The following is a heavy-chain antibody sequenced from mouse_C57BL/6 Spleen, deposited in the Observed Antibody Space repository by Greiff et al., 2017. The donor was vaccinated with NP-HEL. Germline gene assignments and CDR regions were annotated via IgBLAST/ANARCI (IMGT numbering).Heavy chain of an antibody. D-gene: IGHD1-3*01. CDR1: GYTFTSYW. CDR3: ARGREKYYFDY. CDR2: IDPSDSET. Sequence: VQLQQPGAELVRPGSSVKLSCKASGYTFTSYWMHWVKQRPIQGLEWIGNIDPSDSETHYNQKFKDKATLTVDKSSSTAYMQLSSLTSEDSAVYYCARGREKYYFDYWGQGTTLTVSS. V-gene: IGHV1-52*01. J-gene: IGHJ2*01.